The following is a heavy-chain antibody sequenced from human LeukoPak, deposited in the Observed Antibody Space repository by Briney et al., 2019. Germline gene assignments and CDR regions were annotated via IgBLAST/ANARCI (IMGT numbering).Heavy chain of an antibody. CDR1: GGSISSYY. D-gene: IGHD3-10*01. CDR2: SYYSGST. CDR3: ARVGLTMVRGVIITDAFDI. V-gene: IGHV4-59*01. J-gene: IGHJ3*02. Sequence: SETLSLTCTVSGGSISSYYWSWIRQPQGQGLEWIGYSYYSGSTNYNPSLKSRVTISVDTSKNQFSLKLSSVTAADTAVYYCARVGLTMVRGVIITDAFDIWGQGTMVTVSS.